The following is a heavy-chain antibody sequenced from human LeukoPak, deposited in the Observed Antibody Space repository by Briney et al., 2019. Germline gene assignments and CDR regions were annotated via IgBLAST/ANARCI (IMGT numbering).Heavy chain of an antibody. CDR2: ISGSGGST. Sequence: GGSLRLSCAASGFTFDDYAMHWVRQAPGKGLEWVSAISGSGGSTYYADSVKGRFTISRDNSKNTLYLQMNSLRAEDTAVYYCAKTEGYYNDYYYGMDVWGQGTTVTVSS. V-gene: IGHV3-23*01. CDR3: AKTEGYYNDYYYGMDV. J-gene: IGHJ6*02. CDR1: GFTFDDYA. D-gene: IGHD3-9*01.